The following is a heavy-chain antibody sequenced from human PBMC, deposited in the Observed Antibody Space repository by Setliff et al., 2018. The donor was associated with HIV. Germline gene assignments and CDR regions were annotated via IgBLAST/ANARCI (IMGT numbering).Heavy chain of an antibody. CDR2: TANT. V-gene: IGHV4-39*01. Sequence: LSLTCTVSGDSISTVNYHWGWIRQPPGKGLEWIGHTANTDYNPSLKSRVTVSVDTSKTQLSLRLTSVTAADTAVSYCARHAALIKRYYYYYLDVWGKGTTVTVSS. D-gene: IGHD5-18*01. J-gene: IGHJ6*03. CDR1: GDSISTVNYH. CDR3: ARHAALIKRYYYYYLDV.